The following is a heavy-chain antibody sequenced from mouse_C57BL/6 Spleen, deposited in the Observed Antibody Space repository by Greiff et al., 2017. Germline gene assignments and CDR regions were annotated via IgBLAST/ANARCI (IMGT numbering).Heavy chain of an antibody. V-gene: IGHV1-26*01. CDR2: INPNNGGT. D-gene: IGHD2-3*01. CDR3: ARWVDGYYDD. J-gene: IGHJ2*01. Sequence: EVKLQQSGPELVKPGASVKISCKASGYTFTDYYMNWVKQSHGKSLEWIGDINPNNGGTSYNQKFKGKATLTVDKSSSTAYMELRSLTSEDSAVYYCARWVDGYYDDWGQGTTLTVSS. CDR1: GYTFTDYY.